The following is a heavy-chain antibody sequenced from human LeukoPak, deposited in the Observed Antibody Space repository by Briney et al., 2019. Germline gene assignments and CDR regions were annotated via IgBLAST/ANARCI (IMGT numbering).Heavy chain of an antibody. CDR2: IYYSGST. D-gene: IGHD3-22*01. V-gene: IGHV4-59*01. J-gene: IGHJ4*02. Sequence: SETLSLTCTVSGGSISSYYWSWIRQPPGKGLEWIGYIYYSGSTNYNPSLKSRVTISVDTSKNQFSLKLSSVTAADTAVYYCARPTYYYDSSGYYLDYWGQGTLVTVSS. CDR1: GGSISSYY. CDR3: ARPTYYYDSSGYYLDY.